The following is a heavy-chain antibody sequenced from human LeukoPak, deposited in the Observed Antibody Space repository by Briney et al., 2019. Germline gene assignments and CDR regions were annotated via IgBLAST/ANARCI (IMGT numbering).Heavy chain of an antibody. CDR2: IYYSGST. D-gene: IGHD2-15*01. J-gene: IGHJ4*02. CDR3: ARDCRGGSCSGIY. CDR1: GGSVSSDSYY. Sequence: SGTLSLTCTVSGGSVSSDSYYWGWIRQPPGKGLEWIGYIYYSGSTNYNPSLKSRVTISVDTSKNQFSLKLSSVTAADTAVYYCARDCRGGSCSGIYWGQGTLVTVSS. V-gene: IGHV4-61*01.